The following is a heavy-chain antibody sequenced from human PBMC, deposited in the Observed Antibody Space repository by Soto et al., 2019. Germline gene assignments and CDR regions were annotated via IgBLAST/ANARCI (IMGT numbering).Heavy chain of an antibody. D-gene: IGHD1-26*01. CDR2: ITSNSHKV. J-gene: IGHJ4*02. Sequence: EVQLVDSGGDLVQPGRSLRLSCVASGFIFQNYGMHWVRRVPGKGLEWVSGITSNSHKVGYADSVKGRFTISRDDAKTSLFLQMNSLRTEDTAFYYCARGYSGSYYLGYWGQGTLVTVSS. CDR1: GFIFQNYG. V-gene: IGHV3-9*01. CDR3: ARGYSGSYYLGY.